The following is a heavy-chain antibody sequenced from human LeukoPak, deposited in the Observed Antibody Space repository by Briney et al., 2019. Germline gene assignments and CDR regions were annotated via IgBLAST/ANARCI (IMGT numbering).Heavy chain of an antibody. Sequence: GRSLRLSCAASGFTFSSYAMHWVRQAPGKGLEWVAVISYDGSNKYYADSVKGRFTISRDNSKNTLYLQMNSLRAEDTAVYYCAREGGYGYGILFDYWGQGTLVTVSS. J-gene: IGHJ4*02. V-gene: IGHV3-30*04. CDR2: ISYDGSNK. CDR1: GFTFSSYA. D-gene: IGHD5-18*01. CDR3: AREGGYGYGILFDY.